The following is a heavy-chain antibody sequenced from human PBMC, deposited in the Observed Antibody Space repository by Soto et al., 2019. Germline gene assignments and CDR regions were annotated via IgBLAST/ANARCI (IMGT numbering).Heavy chain of an antibody. J-gene: IGHJ5*02. Sequence: GGSLRLSCAASGFTFRSHSMNWVRQAPGKGLEWVSSIGTSSSYIYYADSVKGRFTISRDNAQNSLYLQMNSLSAEDTAVYYCALSASPSSPLRNNWFDPWGRGTLVTVSS. CDR1: GFTFRSHS. CDR2: IGTSSSYI. V-gene: IGHV3-21*01. CDR3: ALSASPSSPLRNNWFDP. D-gene: IGHD2-2*01.